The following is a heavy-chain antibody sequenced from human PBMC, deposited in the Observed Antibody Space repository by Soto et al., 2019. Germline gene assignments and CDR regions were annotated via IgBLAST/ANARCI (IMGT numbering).Heavy chain of an antibody. V-gene: IGHV4-30-4*01. J-gene: IGHJ6*02. CDR1: GYSISSGDYY. CDR3: ARDYGDYDYYGMDV. D-gene: IGHD4-17*01. Sequence: TLSLTCSVSGYSISSGDYYWSWIRQPPGKGLEWIGYIYYSGSTYYNPSLKSRVTISVDTSKNQFSLKLSSVTAADTAVYYCARDYGDYDYYGMDVWGQGTTVTVSS. CDR2: IYYSGST.